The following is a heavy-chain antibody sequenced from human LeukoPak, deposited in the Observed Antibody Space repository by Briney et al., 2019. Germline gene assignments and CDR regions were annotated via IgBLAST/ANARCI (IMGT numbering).Heavy chain of an antibody. Sequence: SETLSLTCTVSGGSISTYYWSWIRQPAGKGLEWIGRISSSGSTNCNPSLKCRVTMSVDTSKNQFSLKVSSVTAADTAVYYCARVKDPGGYYYYYYMDIWGKGNTVTVSS. CDR2: ISSSGST. J-gene: IGHJ6*03. V-gene: IGHV4-4*07. D-gene: IGHD3-16*01. CDR3: ARVKDPGGYYYYYYMDI. CDR1: GGSISTYY.